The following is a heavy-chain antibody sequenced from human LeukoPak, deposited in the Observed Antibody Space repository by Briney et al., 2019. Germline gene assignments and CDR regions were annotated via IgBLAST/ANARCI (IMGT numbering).Heavy chain of an antibody. CDR3: ARDPALTGTAAFDI. D-gene: IGHD1-7*01. J-gene: IGHJ3*02. CDR1: GGSISSSTYY. CDR2: IYYTGST. Sequence: SETLSLTCTVSGGSISSSTYYCGWVRQPPGKGLEWIGTIYYTGSTYYYPPLKSRVTISVDTSKNQFSLKLSSVTAADTAVYYCARDPALTGTAAFDIWGQGTMVTVSS. V-gene: IGHV4-39*07.